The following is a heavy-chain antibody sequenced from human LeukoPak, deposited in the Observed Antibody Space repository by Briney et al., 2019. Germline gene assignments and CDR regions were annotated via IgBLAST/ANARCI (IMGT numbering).Heavy chain of an antibody. Sequence: ASVKVSCKASGYTFTRYYMHWVRQAPGQGLEWIGWINPNSGGTNYAQKFQGRVAMTRDTSISTAYMELSRLRSDDTAVYYCARSANPGYSSSWAFDYWGQGTLVTVSS. D-gene: IGHD6-13*01. CDR3: ARSANPGYSSSWAFDY. V-gene: IGHV1-2*02. CDR2: INPNSGGT. J-gene: IGHJ4*02. CDR1: GYTFTRYY.